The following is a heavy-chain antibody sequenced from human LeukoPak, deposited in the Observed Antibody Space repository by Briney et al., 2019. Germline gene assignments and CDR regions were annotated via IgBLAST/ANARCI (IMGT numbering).Heavy chain of an antibody. CDR2: IKQDGSEK. J-gene: IGHJ5*02. D-gene: IGHD1-26*01. CDR1: GFTFSSYW. Sequence: GGSLRLSCAASGFTFSSYWMNCVRQAPGKGLEWVANIKQDGSEKYYVDSVKGRLTISRDNAKNSLYLQMNSLRAEDTAVYYCARVGGSYWGWFDPWGRGTLVTVSS. CDR3: ARVGGSYWGWFDP. V-gene: IGHV3-7*01.